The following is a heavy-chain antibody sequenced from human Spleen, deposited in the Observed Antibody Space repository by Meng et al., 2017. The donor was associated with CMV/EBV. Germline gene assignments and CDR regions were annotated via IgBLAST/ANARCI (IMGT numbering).Heavy chain of an antibody. CDR1: GGTFSSYA. V-gene: IGHV1-69*05. CDR2: IVPVYGTT. J-gene: IGHJ4*02. CDR3: ARDRSGGNLLDY. D-gene: IGHD2-15*01. Sequence: KASGGTFSSYAMSWVRQAPGQGLEWMGGIVPVYGTTNYAQKFQGRITITMDESTSTAYLELSSLRSEDTAIYYCARDRSGGNLLDYWGQGTLVTVSS.